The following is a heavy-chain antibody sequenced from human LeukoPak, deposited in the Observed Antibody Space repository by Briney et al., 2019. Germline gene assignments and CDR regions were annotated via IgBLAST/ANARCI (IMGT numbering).Heavy chain of an antibody. D-gene: IGHD4-23*01. Sequence: ASVKVSCKASGCTFSSYAISWVRQAPGQGLEWMGGIIPIFGTANYAQKFQGRVTMTTDASTSTAYMEPSSLRSEDTAVYYCARGTPQGYYYYMDVWGKGTTVTVSS. CDR1: GCTFSSYA. CDR3: ARGTPQGYYYYMDV. J-gene: IGHJ6*03. CDR2: IIPIFGTA. V-gene: IGHV1-69*05.